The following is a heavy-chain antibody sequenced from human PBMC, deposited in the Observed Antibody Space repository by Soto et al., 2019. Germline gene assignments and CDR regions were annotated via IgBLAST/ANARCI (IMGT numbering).Heavy chain of an antibody. D-gene: IGHD2-21*02. CDR1: GGSISGYY. Sequence: SETLSLTCTVSGGSISGYYWSWIRQPPGKGLEWIEYMYNTGSTVYNPSFKSRVTISVDTSKNQFSLKLNSVTAADTAVYYCARDLWGYCGTDCYPLDVWGQGTTVTVSS. J-gene: IGHJ6*02. V-gene: IGHV4-59*01. CDR2: MYNTGST. CDR3: ARDLWGYCGTDCYPLDV.